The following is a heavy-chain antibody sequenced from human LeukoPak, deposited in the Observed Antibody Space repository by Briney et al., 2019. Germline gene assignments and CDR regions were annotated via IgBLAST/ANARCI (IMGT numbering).Heavy chain of an antibody. CDR2: IYYSGST. V-gene: IGHV4-30-4*08. D-gene: IGHD2-2*01. J-gene: IGHJ6*03. CDR1: GGSISSGDYY. CDR3: ARFGVVPAAITYYYMDV. Sequence: SETLSLTCTVSGGSISSGDYYWSWIRQPPGKGLEWIGYIYYSGSTYYNPSLKSRVTISVDTSKNQFSLKLSSVTAADTAVYYCARFGVVPAAITYYYMDVWGKGTTVTVSS.